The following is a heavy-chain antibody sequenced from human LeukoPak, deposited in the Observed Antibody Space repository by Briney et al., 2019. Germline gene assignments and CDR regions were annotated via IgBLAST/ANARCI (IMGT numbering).Heavy chain of an antibody. CDR3: VRTQMVVRVNWFDP. CDR2: INHSGST. D-gene: IGHD2/OR15-2a*01. V-gene: IGHV4-34*01. J-gene: IGHJ5*02. CDR1: GGSFSGYY. Sequence: PSETLSLTCAVHGGSFSGYYWSWIRQPPGKGLEWIGEINHSGSTNYNLSLKSRVTISLDTSKNQFSLKVNSVTAADTAVYYCVRTQMVVRVNWFDPWGQGTLVTVSS.